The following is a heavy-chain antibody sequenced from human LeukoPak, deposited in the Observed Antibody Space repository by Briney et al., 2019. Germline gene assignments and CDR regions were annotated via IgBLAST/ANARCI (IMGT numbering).Heavy chain of an antibody. CDR3: AKGPFPTENYYFDY. CDR1: GFTFSSYA. Sequence: GGSLRLSCAASGFTFSSYAMSWVRQAPGEGLGWVSAISGRGGSTFYADSVKGRFTISRDNSKNTLYLQMNSLRAEDTAVYYCAKGPFPTENYYFDYWGQGTLVTVSS. J-gene: IGHJ4*02. V-gene: IGHV3-23*01. CDR2: ISGRGGST. D-gene: IGHD1-7*01.